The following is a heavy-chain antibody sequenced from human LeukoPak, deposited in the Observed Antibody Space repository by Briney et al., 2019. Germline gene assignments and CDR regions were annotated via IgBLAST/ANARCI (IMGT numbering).Heavy chain of an antibody. V-gene: IGHV6-1*01. D-gene: IGHD6-19*01. Sequence: SQTLSLTCAISGDSFSTNTAGWSWIRQSPSRGLEWLGRTYYRSKLYSDYAVAVRVRITIDPDTSKNQFSLQLTSVTPEDTAVYYCVRYTGWFYFDYWGQGTLVTVSS. CDR2: TYYRSKLYS. J-gene: IGHJ4*02. CDR1: GDSFSTNTAG. CDR3: VRYTGWFYFDY.